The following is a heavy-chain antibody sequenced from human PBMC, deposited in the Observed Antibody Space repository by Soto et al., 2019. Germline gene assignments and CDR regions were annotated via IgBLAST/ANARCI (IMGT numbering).Heavy chain of an antibody. D-gene: IGHD3-3*01. V-gene: IGHV1-18*04. J-gene: IGHJ6*02. CDR1: GYTFTSYG. CDR2: ISAYNGNT. CDR3: ARDQVTIFGVVIDYYYYGMDV. Sequence: ASVKVSCKASGYTFTSYGISWVRQAPGQGLEWMGWISAYNGNTNYAQKLQGRVTMTTDTSTSTAYMELRSLRSDDTAVYYCARDQVTIFGVVIDYYYYGMDVWGQGTTVTVSS.